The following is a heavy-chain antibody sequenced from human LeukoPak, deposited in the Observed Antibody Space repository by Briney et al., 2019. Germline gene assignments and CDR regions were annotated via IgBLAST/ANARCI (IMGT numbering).Heavy chain of an antibody. CDR3: ARRGTNRHYFDY. CDR1: GFTFGDDP. J-gene: IGHJ4*02. V-gene: IGHV3-49*04. CDR2: IRNKAYGGTT. Sequence: GGSLRLSCTASGFTFGDDPMTWVRQAPGKGLEWVGLIRNKAYGGTTEYAASVKGRFTISRDDSKSIAYLQMNSLKSEDTAVYYCARRGTNRHYFDYWGQGTLVTVSS. D-gene: IGHD1-14*01.